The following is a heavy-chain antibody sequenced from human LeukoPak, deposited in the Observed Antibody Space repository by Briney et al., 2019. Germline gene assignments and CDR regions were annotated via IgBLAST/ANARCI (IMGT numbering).Heavy chain of an antibody. CDR1: GYTFTGYY. D-gene: IGHD2-2*01. CDR3: ARDLGVPAASYYFHY. J-gene: IGHJ4*02. CDR2: ISAYNANA. Sequence: ASVKVSCKASGYTFTGYYMHWVRQAPGQGLEWMGWISAYNANAKYAQKLQGRVTMTTDTSTSTAYMELRSLRSDDTAVYSCARDLGVPAASYYFHYWGQGTLVTVSS. V-gene: IGHV1-18*04.